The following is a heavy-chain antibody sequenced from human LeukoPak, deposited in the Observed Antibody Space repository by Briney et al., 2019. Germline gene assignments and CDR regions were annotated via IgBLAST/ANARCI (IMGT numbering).Heavy chain of an antibody. CDR1: GFTVSSNY. J-gene: IGHJ3*02. D-gene: IGHD3-22*01. CDR2: IYRGGST. V-gene: IGHV3-66*01. CDR3: ASPYDSSGYYTI. Sequence: PGRSLRLSCAASGFTVSSNYMSWVRQAPGKGLEWVSVIYRGGSTYYADSVKGRFTISRDNSKNTLYLQMNSLRAEDTAVYYCASPYDSSGYYTIWGQGTMVTVSS.